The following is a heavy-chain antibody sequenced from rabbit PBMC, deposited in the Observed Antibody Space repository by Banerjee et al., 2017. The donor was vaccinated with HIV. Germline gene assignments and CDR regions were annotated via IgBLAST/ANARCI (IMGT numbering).Heavy chain of an antibody. CDR3: ARDLAGVIGWNFNL. D-gene: IGHD4-1*01. CDR1: GFSFSNGYV. J-gene: IGHJ4*01. Sequence: LEESGGGLVQPEGSLALTCKASGFSFSNGYVMCWVRQAPGKGLEWIACIYTGSSGNTVYATWAKGRFTISKASWTTVTLQMTSLTAADTASYFCARDLAGVIGWNFNLWGPGTLVTVS. CDR2: IYTGSSGNT. V-gene: IGHV1S45*01.